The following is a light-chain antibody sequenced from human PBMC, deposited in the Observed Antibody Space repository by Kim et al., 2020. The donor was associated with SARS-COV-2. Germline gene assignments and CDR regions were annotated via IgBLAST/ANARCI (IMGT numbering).Light chain of an antibody. V-gene: IGLV1-51*01. CDR2: DNN. CDR1: SSNIGNNY. J-gene: IGLJ3*02. Sequence: GQKVHIPCSGSSSNIGNNYVSWYQQLPGTAPKLLIYDNNKRPSGIPDRFSGSKSGTSATLGITGLQTGDEADYYCGTWDSSLSAWVFGGGTQLTVL. CDR3: GTWDSSLSAWV.